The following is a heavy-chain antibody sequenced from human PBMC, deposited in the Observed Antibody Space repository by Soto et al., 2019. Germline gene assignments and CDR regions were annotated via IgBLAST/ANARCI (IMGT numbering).Heavy chain of an antibody. CDR2: IIPLFGTA. CDR3: ARDGTLYDSTAYYYRY. V-gene: IGHV1-69*13. Sequence: SVKVSCKASGGTFSSYGINWERQAPGQGLEWMGGIIPLFGTANYAQKFQGRVTITADDSTSTAYMELSSLRSEDTAVYYCARDGTLYDSTAYYYRYWGQGTLVTVSP. J-gene: IGHJ4*02. CDR1: GGTFSSYG. D-gene: IGHD3-22*01.